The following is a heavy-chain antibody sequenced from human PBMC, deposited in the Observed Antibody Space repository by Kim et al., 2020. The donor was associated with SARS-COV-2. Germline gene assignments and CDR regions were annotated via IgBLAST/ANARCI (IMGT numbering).Heavy chain of an antibody. D-gene: IGHD5-18*01. CDR3: TTDSQTWIQLWEHDY. J-gene: IGHJ4*02. CDR2: IKSKTDGGTT. Sequence: GGSLRLSCAASGFTFSNAWMSWVRQAPGKGLEWVGRIKSKTDGGTTDYAAPVKGRFTISRDDSKNTLYLQMNSLKTEDTAVYYCTTDSQTWIQLWEHDYWGQGTLVTVSS. V-gene: IGHV3-15*01. CDR1: GFTFSNAW.